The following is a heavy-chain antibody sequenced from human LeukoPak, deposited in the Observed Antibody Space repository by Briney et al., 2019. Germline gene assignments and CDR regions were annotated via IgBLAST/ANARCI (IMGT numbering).Heavy chain of an antibody. CDR2: IYYSGST. CDR3: ARDLPAAGTPGDY. V-gene: IGHV4-39*07. CDR1: GGSISSSSYY. D-gene: IGHD6-13*01. Sequence: SETLSLTCTVSGGSISSSSYYWRWSRQPPGKGLGWIGSIYYSGSTYYNPSLKSRVTISVDTSKNQFSLKLSSVTAADTAVYYCARDLPAAGTPGDYWGQGTLVTVSS. J-gene: IGHJ4*02.